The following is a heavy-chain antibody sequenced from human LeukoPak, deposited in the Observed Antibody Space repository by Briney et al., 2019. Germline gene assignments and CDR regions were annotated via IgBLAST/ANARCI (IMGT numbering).Heavy chain of an antibody. V-gene: IGHV1-69*06. CDR2: IIPIFGTA. Sequence: ASVKVSCKASGYTFTSYYMHWVRQAPGQGLEWMGGIIPIFGTANYAQKFQGRVTITADKSTSTAYMELSSLRSEDTAVYYCASHIAARPYYYFYMDVWGKGTTVTVSS. CDR1: GYTFTSYY. J-gene: IGHJ6*03. D-gene: IGHD6-6*01. CDR3: ASHIAARPYYYFYMDV.